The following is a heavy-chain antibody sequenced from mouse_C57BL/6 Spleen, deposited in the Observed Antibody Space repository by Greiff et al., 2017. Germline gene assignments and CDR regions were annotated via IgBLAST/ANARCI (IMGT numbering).Heavy chain of an antibody. J-gene: IGHJ2*01. CDR3: ARSRDGYPYYFDY. V-gene: IGHV1-69*01. D-gene: IGHD2-3*01. CDR1: GYTFTSYW. Sequence: QVQLQQPGAELVMPGASVKLSCKASGYTFTSYWMHWVKQRPGQGLEWIGVIDPSDSYTNYNQKFKGKATLTVDTSSSTAYMQLSSLTSEDSAVYYCARSRDGYPYYFDYWGQGTTLTVSS. CDR2: IDPSDSYT.